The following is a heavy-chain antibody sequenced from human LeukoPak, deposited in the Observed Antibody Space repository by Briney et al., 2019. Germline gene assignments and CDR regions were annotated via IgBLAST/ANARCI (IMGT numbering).Heavy chain of an antibody. D-gene: IGHD3-22*01. J-gene: IGHJ4*02. CDR1: GYSISSGYY. V-gene: IGHV4-38-2*02. CDR2: IYHSGST. CDR3: ARHMRRRRNYYDSSGYYSFDY. Sequence: RPSETLSLTCTVSGYSISSGYYWGWIRQPPGKGLAWIGSIYHSGSTYYNPSLKSRVTISLDTSKNQFSLKLSSVTAAATAVYYCARHMRRRRNYYDSSGYYSFDYWGQGTLVTVSS.